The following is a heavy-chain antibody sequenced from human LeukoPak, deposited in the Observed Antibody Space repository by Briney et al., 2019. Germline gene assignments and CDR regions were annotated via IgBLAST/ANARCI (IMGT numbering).Heavy chain of an antibody. D-gene: IGHD3-22*01. CDR3: ARDASGYYDC. J-gene: IGHJ4*02. Sequence: GGSLRLSCAGSGFSFSNFWMSWVRQAPGKGLEWVAAIYVDGGQTYFVDSVKGRFTISRDSAENSLYLQMNSLRAEDTAVYYCARDASGYYDCWGQGTLVTVSS. CDR1: GFSFSNFW. V-gene: IGHV3-7*01. CDR2: IYVDGGQT.